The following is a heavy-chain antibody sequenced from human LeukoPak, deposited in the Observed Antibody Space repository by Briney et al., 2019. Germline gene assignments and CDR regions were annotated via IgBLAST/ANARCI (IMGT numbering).Heavy chain of an antibody. D-gene: IGHD6-13*01. Sequence: SETLSLTCAVYGGSFSGYYWSWIRQPPGKGLEWIGEINHSGSTNYNPSLKSRVTISVDTSKNQFSLKLSSVTAADTAVYYCARSAKQLVRKYFDPWGRGTLVTVSS. CDR2: INHSGST. CDR1: GGSFSGYY. J-gene: IGHJ2*01. CDR3: ARSAKQLVRKYFDP. V-gene: IGHV4-34*01.